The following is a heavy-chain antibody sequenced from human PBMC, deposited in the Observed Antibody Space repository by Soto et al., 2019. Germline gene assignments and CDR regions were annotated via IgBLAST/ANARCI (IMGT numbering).Heavy chain of an antibody. V-gene: IGHV3-74*01. J-gene: IGHJ4*02. Sequence: GGSLRLSCVVSGFTFSMYWMHWVRQVPGQIPFWFSLISDDPTTTNYADSVRGRFPPSRDNSKITLSLQMNNLKPDDTAIYSCTRGPRADSSVTGDHWGQGTPVTVSS. CDR3: TRGPRADSSVTGDH. CDR2: ISDDPTTT. D-gene: IGHD2-21*02. CDR1: GFTFSMYW.